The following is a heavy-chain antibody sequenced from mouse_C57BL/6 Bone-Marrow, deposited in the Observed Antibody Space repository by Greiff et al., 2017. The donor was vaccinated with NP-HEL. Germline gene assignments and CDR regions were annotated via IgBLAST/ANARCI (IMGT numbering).Heavy chain of an antibody. J-gene: IGHJ4*01. CDR3: TSPRYDYDGAMDY. V-gene: IGHV1-15*01. D-gene: IGHD2-4*01. CDR1: GYTFTDYE. Sequence: SGAELVRPGASVTLSCKASGYTFTDYEMHWVKQTPVHGLEWIGAIDPETGGTAYNQKFKGKAILTADKSSSTAYMELRSMTSEDSAVYYCTSPRYDYDGAMDYWGQGTSVTVSS. CDR2: IDPETGGT.